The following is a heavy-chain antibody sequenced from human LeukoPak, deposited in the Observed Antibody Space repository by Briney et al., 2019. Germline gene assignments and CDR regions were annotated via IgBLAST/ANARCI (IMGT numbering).Heavy chain of an antibody. CDR2: IYHSGST. CDR1: VGSISSSNW. D-gene: IGHD4-23*01. Sequence: PSETLSLTCAVSVGSISSSNWWSWVRQPPGKGLEWIGEIYHSGSTNYNPSLKSRVTISVDKSKNQFSLKLSSVTAADTAVYYCARSKGGGYYGMDVWGQGTTVTVSS. V-gene: IGHV4-4*02. J-gene: IGHJ6*02. CDR3: ARSKGGGYYGMDV.